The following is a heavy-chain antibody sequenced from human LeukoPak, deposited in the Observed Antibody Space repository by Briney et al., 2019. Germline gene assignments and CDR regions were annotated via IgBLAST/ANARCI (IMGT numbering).Heavy chain of an antibody. J-gene: IGHJ4*02. CDR3: TTGLVLGYCSGGSCYDAKDY. V-gene: IGHV1-69*05. CDR1: GGTFSSYA. Sequence: SVKVSCKASGGTFSSYAISWVRQAPGQGLEWMGRIIPIFGTANYAQKFQGRVTITTDESTSTAYMELSSLRSEDTAVYYCTTGLVLGYCSGGSCYDAKDYWGQGTLVTVSS. CDR2: IIPIFGTA. D-gene: IGHD2-15*01.